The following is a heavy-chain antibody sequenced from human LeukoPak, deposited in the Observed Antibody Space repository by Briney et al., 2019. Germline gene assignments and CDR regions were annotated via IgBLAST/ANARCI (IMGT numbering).Heavy chain of an antibody. CDR1: GFTFSAYS. Sequence: RAGGSLRLSCAASGFTFSAYSMNWVRQAPGKGLEWVSYITSSSSTIYYADSVKARFTTSRDNAKNALFLQMNSLRAEDTGVYYCAREVLGALGDALDIWGQGTMVTVSS. D-gene: IGHD3-16*01. V-gene: IGHV3-48*01. J-gene: IGHJ3*02. CDR2: ITSSSSTI. CDR3: AREVLGALGDALDI.